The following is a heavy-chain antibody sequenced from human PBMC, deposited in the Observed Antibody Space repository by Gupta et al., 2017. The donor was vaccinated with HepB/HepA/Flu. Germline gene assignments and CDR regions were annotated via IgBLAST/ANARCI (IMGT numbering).Heavy chain of an antibody. CDR1: GGSISSSSYY. Sequence: QLQLQESGPGLVKPSETLSLTCTVSGGSISSSSYYWGRIRQPPGKGLEYIGSIYYRGSTYHNPSLRSRVTISVDTSKNQFSLKLTSVTAADTAVYYCARDRYCGGDCYYAGFDYWGQGTLVTVSS. V-gene: IGHV4-39*01. CDR2: IYYRGST. D-gene: IGHD2-21*01. J-gene: IGHJ4*02. CDR3: ARDRYCGGDCYYAGFDY.